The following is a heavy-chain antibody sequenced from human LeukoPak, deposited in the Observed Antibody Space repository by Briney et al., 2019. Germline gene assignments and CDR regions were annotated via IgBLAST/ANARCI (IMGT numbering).Heavy chain of an antibody. CDR2: IRSKAYGGTT. CDR1: GFTFGDHA. V-gene: IGHV3-49*04. J-gene: IGHJ4*02. CDR3: TRDVYYYGSGSYLNRDY. Sequence: PGGSLRLSCTASGFTFGDHAMSWVRQAPGKGLEWVGFIRSKAYGGTTEYAASVKGRFTISRDDSKSIAYLQMNSLKTEDTAVYYCTRDVYYYGSGSYLNRDYWGQGTLVTVSS. D-gene: IGHD3-10*01.